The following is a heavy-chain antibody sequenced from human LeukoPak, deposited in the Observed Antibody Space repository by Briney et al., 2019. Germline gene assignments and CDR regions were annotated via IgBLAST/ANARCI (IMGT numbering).Heavy chain of an antibody. CDR1: GFTFSSYW. V-gene: IGHV3-7*01. CDR2: IKQDGSEK. J-gene: IGHJ4*02. Sequence: PGGSLRLSCAASGFTFSSYWMSWVRQAPGKGLEWVANIKQDGSEKYYVDSVKGRFTISRDNAKNSLYLQMNSLRAEDTAVYYCARDRWVYSSSSLVYWGQGTLVTVSS. D-gene: IGHD6-6*01. CDR3: ARDRWVYSSSSLVY.